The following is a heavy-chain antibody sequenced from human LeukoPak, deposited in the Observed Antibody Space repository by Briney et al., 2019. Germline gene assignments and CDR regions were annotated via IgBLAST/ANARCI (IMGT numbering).Heavy chain of an antibody. V-gene: IGHV1-2*02. CDR1: GYTFTAYY. CDR3: ARGSGNYWFDP. D-gene: IGHD1-26*01. J-gene: IGHJ5*02. CDR2: INPNTGDT. Sequence: ASVKVSCKASGYTFTAYYIHWVRQAPGQGLEWMAWINPNTGDTNYAQKFQGRVIMARDTSISTAYMELSRLRSDDTAVYYCARGSGNYWFDPWGQATLVTVSS.